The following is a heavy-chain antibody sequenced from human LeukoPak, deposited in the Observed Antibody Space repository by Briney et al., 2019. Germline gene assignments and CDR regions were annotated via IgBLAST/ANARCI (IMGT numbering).Heavy chain of an antibody. CDR2: IYYSGST. Sequence: SQTLSLTCTVSGGSISSGGYYRSWIRQHPGKGLEWIGYIYYSGSTYYNPSLKSRVTISVDTSRNQFSLKLSSVTAADTAVYYCARSSGSYSSWFDPWGQGTLVTVSS. J-gene: IGHJ5*02. CDR3: ARSSGSYSSWFDP. D-gene: IGHD1-26*01. V-gene: IGHV4-31*03. CDR1: GGSISSGGYY.